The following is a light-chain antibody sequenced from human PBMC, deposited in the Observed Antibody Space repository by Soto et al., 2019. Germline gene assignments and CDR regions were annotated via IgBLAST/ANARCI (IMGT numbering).Light chain of an antibody. V-gene: IGKV1-5*01. CDR1: QSISSW. CDR2: DAS. J-gene: IGKJ4*01. Sequence: DIQMTQSPSTLSASVGDRVTITCRASQSISSWLAWYQQKPRKDPKFLIYDASSLASGVPSRFSGSGSGTEFTXXISXXXXXDFATYYCQQYNSYSLTFGGGTKVEIK. CDR3: QQYNSYSLT.